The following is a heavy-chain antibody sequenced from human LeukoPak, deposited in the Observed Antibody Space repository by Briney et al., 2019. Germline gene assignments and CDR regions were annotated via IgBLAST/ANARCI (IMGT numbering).Heavy chain of an antibody. CDR2: INHSGST. V-gene: IGHV4-34*01. CDR3: ASSSPYGVIDY. CDR1: GGSFSGYY. Sequence: PSETLSLTCAVYGGSFSGYYWSWIRQPPGKGLEWIGEINHSGSTNYNPSLKSRVTISVDTSKNQFSLKLSPVTAADTAVYYCASSSPYGVIDYWGQGTLVTVSS. J-gene: IGHJ4*02. D-gene: IGHD3-10*01.